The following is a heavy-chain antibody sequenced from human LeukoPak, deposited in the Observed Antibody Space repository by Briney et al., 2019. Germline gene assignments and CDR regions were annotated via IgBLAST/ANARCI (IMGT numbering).Heavy chain of an antibody. CDR2: ISGNGGTT. CDR1: GFTFSTYA. Sequence: GGSLRLSFAASGFTFSTYAMSWVRQAPGKGLEWVSTISGNGGTTYYADSVKGRFTISRDNSKNTLYLQMNSLRVEDTAVYYCARAPTSSNYHWFDPWGQGSLVSVSS. V-gene: IGHV3-23*01. D-gene: IGHD4-11*01. CDR3: ARAPTSSNYHWFDP. J-gene: IGHJ5*02.